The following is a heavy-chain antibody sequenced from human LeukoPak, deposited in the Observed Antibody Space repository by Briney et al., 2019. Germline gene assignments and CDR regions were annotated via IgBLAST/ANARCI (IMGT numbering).Heavy chain of an antibody. J-gene: IGHJ4*02. CDR3: ASTNPLGFFDQ. D-gene: IGHD6-25*01. V-gene: IGHV4-59*12. Sequence: PSETLSLTCTVSGAFSIGYYWSWVRQPLGKGLEWLGYIFYSGHSNYNPSLTSRISMSVDTSKAQFSLELTSVTAADTAIYYCASTNPLGFFDQWGPGTLVTVSS. CDR2: IFYSGHS. CDR1: GAFSIGYY.